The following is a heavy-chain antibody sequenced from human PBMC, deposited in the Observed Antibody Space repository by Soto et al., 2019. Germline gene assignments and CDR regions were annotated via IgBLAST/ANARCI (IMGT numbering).Heavy chain of an antibody. CDR2: IYYSGST. J-gene: IGHJ5*02. CDR1: GGSISSGGYY. Sequence: SETLSLTCSVSGGSISSGGYYWSWIRQHPGKGLEWIGYIYYSGSTYYNPSLKSRVTISVDTSKNQFSLKLSSVTAADTAVYYCARSRGYSYGSFVLLNWFDPWGQGTLVTVSS. CDR3: ARSRGYSYGSFVLLNWFDP. V-gene: IGHV4-31*03. D-gene: IGHD5-18*01.